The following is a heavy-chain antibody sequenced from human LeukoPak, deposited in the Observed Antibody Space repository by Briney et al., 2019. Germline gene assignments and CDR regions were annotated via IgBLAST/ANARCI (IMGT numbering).Heavy chain of an antibody. Sequence: ASVKVPCKASGYAFTSQDINWVRQATGQGLEWMGYMNPNSGNTGYAQKFQGRVTITTDTSISTAYMELSGLRSDDTAVYYCARELRRDDIWGQGTMVTVSS. J-gene: IGHJ3*02. D-gene: IGHD1-1*01. CDR1: GYAFTSQD. CDR2: MNPNSGNT. CDR3: ARELRRDDI. V-gene: IGHV1-8*02.